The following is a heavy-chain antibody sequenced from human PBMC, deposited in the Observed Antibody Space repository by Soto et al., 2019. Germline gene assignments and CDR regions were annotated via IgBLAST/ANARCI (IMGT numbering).Heavy chain of an antibody. CDR1: GYTFTSYG. CDR3: ARGAGYCTSTSCWKLYYYGMDV. CDR2: ISAYNGNT. Sequence: ASVKVSCKASGYTFTSYGISWVRQAPGQGLEWMGWISAYNGNTNYAQKLQGRVTMNTDTSTSTAYMELRSLRSDDTAVYYCARGAGYCTSTSCWKLYYYGMDVWGQGTTVTVSS. V-gene: IGHV1-18*01. D-gene: IGHD2-2*01. J-gene: IGHJ6*02.